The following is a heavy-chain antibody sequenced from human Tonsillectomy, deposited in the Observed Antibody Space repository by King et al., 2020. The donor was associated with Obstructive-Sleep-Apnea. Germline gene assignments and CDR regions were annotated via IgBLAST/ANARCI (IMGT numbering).Heavy chain of an antibody. V-gene: IGHV3-49*03. J-gene: IGHJ4*02. CDR3: TSTGSYYDSSGYII. Sequence: VQLVESGGGLVQPGRSLRLSCTASGFTFGDYAMSLFRQAPGKGLEWVGFIRSKDYGWTTEYAASVKGRFTISRDDSKSSAYLQMNSLKTEDTAVYYCTSTGSYYDSSGYIIWGQGTLVTVSS. D-gene: IGHD3-22*01. CDR1: GFTFGDYA. CDR2: IRSKDYGWTT.